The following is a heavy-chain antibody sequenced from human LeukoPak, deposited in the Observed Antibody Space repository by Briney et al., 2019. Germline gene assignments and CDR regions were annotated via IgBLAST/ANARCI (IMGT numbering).Heavy chain of an antibody. CDR1: GGTFSSYA. CDR2: IIPIFGTA. V-gene: IGHV1-69*05. Sequence: ASVKVSCKASGGTFSSYAISWVRQAPGQGLEWMGRIIPIFGTANYAQKFQGRVTITTDESTSTAYMELSSLRSEDTAVYYCARDRPIVGATRDAFDIWGQGTMVTVSS. J-gene: IGHJ3*02. D-gene: IGHD1-26*01. CDR3: ARDRPIVGATRDAFDI.